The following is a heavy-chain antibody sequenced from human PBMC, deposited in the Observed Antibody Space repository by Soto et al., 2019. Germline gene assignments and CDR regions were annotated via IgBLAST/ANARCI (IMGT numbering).Heavy chain of an antibody. CDR3: ARGGRIAAMDYYGMDV. CDR1: GFTFSSYG. Sequence: PGGSLRLSCAASGFTFSSYGMHWVRQAPGKGLEWVAVISYDGSNKYYADSVKGRFTISRDNSKNTLYLQMNSLRAEDTAVYYCARGGRIAAMDYYGMDVWGQGTTVTVSS. D-gene: IGHD6-6*01. CDR2: ISYDGSNK. J-gene: IGHJ6*02. V-gene: IGHV3-30*03.